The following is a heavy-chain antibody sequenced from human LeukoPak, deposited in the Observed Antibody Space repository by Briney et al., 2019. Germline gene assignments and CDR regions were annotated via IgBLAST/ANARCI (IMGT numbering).Heavy chain of an antibody. D-gene: IGHD4-17*01. CDR1: GFTFRSYE. V-gene: IGHV3-48*03. Sequence: GGSLRLSCAASGFTFRSYEMIWVRQPPGKGLEWVSYIDSSGTTISYADSVRGRFTISRDNAKNSLYLQMNSLRAEDTAVYYCAREQTYGDYFDYWGQGTLVTVSS. J-gene: IGHJ4*02. CDR2: IDSSGTTI. CDR3: AREQTYGDYFDY.